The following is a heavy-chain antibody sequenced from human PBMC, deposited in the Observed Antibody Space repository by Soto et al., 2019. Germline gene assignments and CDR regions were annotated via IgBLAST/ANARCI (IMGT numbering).Heavy chain of an antibody. V-gene: IGHV1-2*02. CDR3: AREPATAKPEGVDF. J-gene: IGHJ4*02. Sequence: QVQLVQSGAEVRKPGASVKVSCKASGYTFSDYYIHWVRQAPGQGLEWMGWINPNSGGTKYAPKFQGGVTMTRDTSITTAYMELSRLRSGATAVYYWAREPATAKPEGVDFWGQGTLVTVSS. CDR2: INPNSGGT. D-gene: IGHD1-1*01. CDR1: GYTFSDYY.